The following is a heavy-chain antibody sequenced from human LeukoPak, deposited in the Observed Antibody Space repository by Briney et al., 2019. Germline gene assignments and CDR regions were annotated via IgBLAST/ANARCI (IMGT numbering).Heavy chain of an antibody. D-gene: IGHD3-10*01. CDR3: ARVGEYYYYGMDV. Sequence: GGSLRLSCAASGFTFSSYGMHWVRQAPGKGLEWVAVIWYDGSSKYYADSVKGRFTISRDNSKNTLYLQMNSLRAEDTAAYYCARVGEYYYYGMDVWGQGTTVTVSS. CDR1: GFTFSSYG. V-gene: IGHV3-33*01. J-gene: IGHJ6*02. CDR2: IWYDGSSK.